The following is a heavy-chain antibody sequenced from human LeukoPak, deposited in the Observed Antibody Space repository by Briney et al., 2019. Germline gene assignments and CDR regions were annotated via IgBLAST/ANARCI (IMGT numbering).Heavy chain of an antibody. V-gene: IGHV4-59*01. CDR3: ARDVPRGTGYMDV. CDR1: GGSISSYY. Sequence: SETLSLTCTVSGGSISSYYWSWIRQPPGKGLEWIGYIYYSGSTNYNPSLKSRVTISVDTSKNQFSLRLKYVTAADTAVYYRARDVPRGTGYMDVWGKGTTVTVSS. J-gene: IGHJ6*03. D-gene: IGHD3-10*01. CDR2: IYYSGST.